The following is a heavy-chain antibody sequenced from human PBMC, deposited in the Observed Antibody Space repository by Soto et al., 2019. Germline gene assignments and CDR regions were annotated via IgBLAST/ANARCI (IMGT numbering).Heavy chain of an antibody. CDR1: GFTFSSYL. Sequence: PGGSLRLSCAASGFTFSSYLMHWVRQAPEKGLVWVSRINSDGSSTTYADSVKGRFTISRDNAKNTLYLQMNSLRAEDTAVYYCVRGEGGWETYWGQGTLVTVSS. D-gene: IGHD6-19*01. CDR3: VRGEGGWETY. V-gene: IGHV3-74*01. J-gene: IGHJ4*02. CDR2: INSDGSST.